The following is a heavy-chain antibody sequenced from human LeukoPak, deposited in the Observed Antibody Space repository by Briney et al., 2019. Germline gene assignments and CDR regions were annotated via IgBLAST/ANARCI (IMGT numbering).Heavy chain of an antibody. CDR3: AYSGYDFRAGKEQKDY. Sequence: PSETLSLTCAVYGGSFSGYYWSWIRQPPGKGLEWIGEINHSGSTNYNPSLKSRVTISVDTSKNQFSLKLSSVTAADTAVYYCAYSGYDFRAGKEQKDYWGQGTLVTVSS. V-gene: IGHV4-34*01. D-gene: IGHD5-12*01. J-gene: IGHJ4*02. CDR2: INHSGST. CDR1: GGSFSGYY.